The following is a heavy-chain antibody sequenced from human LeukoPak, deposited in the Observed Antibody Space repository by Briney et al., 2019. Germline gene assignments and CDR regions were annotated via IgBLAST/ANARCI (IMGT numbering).Heavy chain of an antibody. D-gene: IGHD2-15*01. V-gene: IGHV4-38-2*02. CDR3: ARTTPADY. J-gene: IGHJ4*02. CDR1: GYSISSGYY. CDR2: LYHSGST. Sequence: SETLSLTCTVSGYSISSGYYWGWIRQPPRKGLEWIGSLYHSGSTYYNPSLKSRVTISVDTSKNQFSLKLSSVTAADTAVYYCARTTPADYWGQGTLVTVSS.